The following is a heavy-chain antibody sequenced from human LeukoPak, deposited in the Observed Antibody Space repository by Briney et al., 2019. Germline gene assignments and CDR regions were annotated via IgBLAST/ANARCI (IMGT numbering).Heavy chain of an antibody. D-gene: IGHD3-3*01. CDR2: IKQDGSEK. J-gene: IGHJ6*03. CDR3: ARDSTVRFLEWLPPDYYYYYMDV. Sequence: PGGSLRLSCAASGFTFSSYWMSWVRQAPGKGLEWVANIKQDGSEKYYVDSVKGRFTISRDNAKNSLYLQMNSLRAEDTAVYYCARDSTVRFLEWLPPDYYYYYMDVWGKGTTVTVSS. CDR1: GFTFSSYW. V-gene: IGHV3-7*01.